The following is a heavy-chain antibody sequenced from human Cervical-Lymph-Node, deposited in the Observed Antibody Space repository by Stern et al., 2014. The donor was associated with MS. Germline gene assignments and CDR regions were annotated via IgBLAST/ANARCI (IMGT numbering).Heavy chain of an antibody. CDR3: AREGGDDDYYYGLDV. D-gene: IGHD2-21*02. Sequence: MQLVQSGGGLVQPGGSLRLSCAASGLTVSNYYMRWVRQAPGKGLEWVSLRYASGTTSYADSVKGRFIISRHNPKNALYLQMNSLRPDDTAVYYCAREGGDDDYYYGLDVWGQGTTVTVSS. J-gene: IGHJ6*02. CDR1: GLTVSNYY. V-gene: IGHV3-53*04. CDR2: RYASGTT.